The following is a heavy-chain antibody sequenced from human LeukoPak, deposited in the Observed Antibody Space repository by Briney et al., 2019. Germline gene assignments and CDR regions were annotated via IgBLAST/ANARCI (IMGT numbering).Heavy chain of an antibody. CDR2: IIPIFGTA. J-gene: IGHJ4*02. D-gene: IGHD3-10*01. CDR1: GYTFTNYG. Sequence: ASVKVSCKPSGYTFTNYGFSWVRQAPGQGLEWMGGIIPIFGTANYAQKFQGGVTITADESTSTAYMELSSLRSDDTAVYYCASASHITMLRGANDYWGQGTLVTVSS. CDR3: ASASHITMLRGANDY. V-gene: IGHV1-69*13.